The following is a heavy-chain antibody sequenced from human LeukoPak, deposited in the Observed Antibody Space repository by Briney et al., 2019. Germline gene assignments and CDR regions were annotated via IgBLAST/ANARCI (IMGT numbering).Heavy chain of an antibody. J-gene: IGHJ4*02. CDR1: GFTFSSYW. Sequence: GGSLRLSCAASGFTFSSYWMHLVRQAPGKGLVWVSRINSDGSSTTYADSVKGRFTISRDNAKNTLYLQMNSLRAEDTAVYYCARGAGHYAFDYWGQGTLVTVSS. V-gene: IGHV3-74*01. D-gene: IGHD2-2*01. CDR3: ARGAGHYAFDY. CDR2: INSDGSST.